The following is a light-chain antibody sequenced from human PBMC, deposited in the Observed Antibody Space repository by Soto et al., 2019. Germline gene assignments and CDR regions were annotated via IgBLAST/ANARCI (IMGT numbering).Light chain of an antibody. CDR2: DAS. J-gene: IGKJ2*01. V-gene: IGKV3-11*01. CDR1: QSVSNS. Sequence: EVVLTQSPATLSLSPGERATLSCRASQSVSNSLAWYQQKPGQTPRLLIYDASDRAPGIPARFSGSGSGTDFTLAISSLEPEDFAIYYCQQRVIWPYTFGQGTKVEIK. CDR3: QQRVIWPYT.